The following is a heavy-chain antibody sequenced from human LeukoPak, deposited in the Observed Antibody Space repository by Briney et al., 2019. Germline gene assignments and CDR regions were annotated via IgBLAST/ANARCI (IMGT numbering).Heavy chain of an antibody. D-gene: IGHD3-9*01. V-gene: IGHV3-53*01. CDR2: IYSGGST. J-gene: IGHJ4*02. CDR1: GFTVSSNY. Sequence: GGSLRLSCAASGFTVSSNYMSWVRQAPGKGLEWVSVIYSGGSTYYADSVKGRFTISRDNSKNTLYLQMNSLRAEDTAVYYCARARYDILTGSKRNFDYWGQGNLVIVSS. CDR3: ARARYDILTGSKRNFDY.